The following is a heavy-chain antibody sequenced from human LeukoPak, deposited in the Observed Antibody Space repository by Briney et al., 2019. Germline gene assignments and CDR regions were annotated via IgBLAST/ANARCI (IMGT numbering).Heavy chain of an antibody. CDR2: IYHSGST. CDR3: ARTGQSITIFGVATNWFDP. Sequence: GSLRLSCAASGFTFSVYWMSWVRQPPGKGLEWIGEIYHSGSTNYNPSLKSRVTISVDKSKNQFSLKLSSVTAADTAVYYCARTGQSITIFGVATNWFDPWGQGTLVTVSS. D-gene: IGHD3-3*01. V-gene: IGHV4-4*02. CDR1: GFTFSVYW. J-gene: IGHJ5*02.